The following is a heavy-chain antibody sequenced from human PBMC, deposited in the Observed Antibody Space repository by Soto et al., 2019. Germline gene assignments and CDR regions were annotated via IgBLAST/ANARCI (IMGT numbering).Heavy chain of an antibody. CDR1: GGSISSGDYY. D-gene: IGHD1-26*01. V-gene: IGHV4-30-4*01. J-gene: IGHJ5*02. CDR2: IYYSGST. CDR3: AGYSRWELLWGFDP. Sequence: SETLSLTCTVSGGSISSGDYYWSWIRQPPGKGLEWIGYIYYSGSTYYNPSLKSRVTISVDTSKNQFSLKLSSVTAADTAVYYCAGYSRWELLWGFDPXGQGTLVTVSS.